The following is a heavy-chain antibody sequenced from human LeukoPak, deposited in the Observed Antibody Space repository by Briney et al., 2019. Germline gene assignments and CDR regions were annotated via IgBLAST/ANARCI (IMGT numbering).Heavy chain of an antibody. D-gene: IGHD6-19*01. Sequence: SGPTLVKPAQTLTLTCTFSGFSLSTSGVGVGWIRQPPGKALEWLALIYWNDDKRYSPSLKSRLTITKDTSKNQVVLTMTNMDPVDTATYYCAHRRSGFGAVVGTIYWGQGTLVTVSS. CDR2: IYWNDDK. CDR1: GFSLSTSGVG. J-gene: IGHJ4*02. V-gene: IGHV2-5*01. CDR3: AHRRSGFGAVVGTIY.